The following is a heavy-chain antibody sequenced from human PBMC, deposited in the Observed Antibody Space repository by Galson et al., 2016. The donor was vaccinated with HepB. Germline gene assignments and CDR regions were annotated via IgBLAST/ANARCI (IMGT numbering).Heavy chain of an antibody. CDR3: VRAEDYYYGSSGYYPHHFDS. Sequence: SLRLSCATSGFKFTHYSINWVRQAPGKGLEWVSYMSSDGSTTYHADSVKGRFTISRDTARNSVSLQMNSLRDEDTAIYYYVRAEDYYYGSSGYYPHHFDSWGQGTLVTVSS. CDR2: MSSDGSTT. V-gene: IGHV3-48*02. D-gene: IGHD3-22*01. J-gene: IGHJ4*02. CDR1: GFKFTHYS.